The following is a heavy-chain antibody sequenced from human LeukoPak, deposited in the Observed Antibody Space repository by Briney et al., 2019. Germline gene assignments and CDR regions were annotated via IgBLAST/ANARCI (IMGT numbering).Heavy chain of an antibody. CDR3: TRVDVDTAMVFDY. CDR1: GFTFSNAW. Sequence: GGSLRLSCAASGFTFSNAWMSWVRQAPGKGLEWVGRIKSKTDGGTTDYAAPVKGRFTSSRDDSKNTLYLQMNSLKTEDTAVYYCTRVDVDTAMVFDYWGQGTLVTVSS. V-gene: IGHV3-15*01. D-gene: IGHD5-18*01. J-gene: IGHJ4*02. CDR2: IKSKTDGGTT.